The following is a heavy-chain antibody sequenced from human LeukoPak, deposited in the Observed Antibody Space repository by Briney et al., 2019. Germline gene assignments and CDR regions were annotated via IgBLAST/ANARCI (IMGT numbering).Heavy chain of an antibody. CDR3: AKNPKAVTISGVPSQGY. CDR1: GFTFNNVW. V-gene: IGHV3-15*01. CDR2: IKSKTGGETT. D-gene: IGHD3-3*01. J-gene: IGHJ4*02. Sequence: GGSLRLSCAASGFTFNNVWMSWVRQAPGKGLEWVGRIKSKTGGETTEYATPVKGRFTISRDDSKNTLSLQMNSLKTEDAAVYYCAKNPKAVTISGVPSQGYWGQGTLVTVSS.